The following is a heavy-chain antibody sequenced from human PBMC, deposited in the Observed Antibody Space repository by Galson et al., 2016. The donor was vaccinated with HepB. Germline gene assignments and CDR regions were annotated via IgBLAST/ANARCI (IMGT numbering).Heavy chain of an antibody. CDR3: ARWDDPGMDV. CDR1: GYPFTEKW. J-gene: IGHJ6*02. D-gene: IGHD1-1*01. CDR2: IDPSDSYT. Sequence: QSGADVKKPGESLRISCKASGYPFTEKWINWVRHMPGKGLEWLGRIDPSDSYTDYNPSLGGHVTLSVDKSTGTAFLQWRSLKTSDSGVFYGARWDDPGMDVWGQGTTVSVSS. V-gene: IGHV5-10-1*01.